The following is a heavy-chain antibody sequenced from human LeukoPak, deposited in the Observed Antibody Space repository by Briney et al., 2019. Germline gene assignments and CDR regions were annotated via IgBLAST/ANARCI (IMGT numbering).Heavy chain of an antibody. J-gene: IGHJ4*02. V-gene: IGHV3-33*01. Sequence: GGSLRLSCAASGFTFRNHGMHWVRQAPGKGLEWVAVIWYDGSNKYYADSVKGRFAISRDNSRNTLYLQMNSLTAEDTAVYYCVRDWSARYFDYWGQGILVTVSS. CDR1: GFTFRNHG. CDR2: IWYDGSNK. CDR3: VRDWSARYFDY. D-gene: IGHD6-6*01.